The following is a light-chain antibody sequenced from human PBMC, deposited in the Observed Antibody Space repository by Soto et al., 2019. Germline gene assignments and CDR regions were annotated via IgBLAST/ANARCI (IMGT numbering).Light chain of an antibody. CDR2: RSN. CDR3: AAWDDSLRALV. V-gene: IGLV1-47*01. CDR1: SSNIGTNA. J-gene: IGLJ3*02. Sequence: QSVLTQPPSASGTPGQRVTISCSGSSSNIGTNAVYWYQQLPGTAPKLLIYRSNQRPSGVPDRFSGSKSGTSASLAISGLRTEDEADYYCAAWDDSLRALVFGGGTKLTVL.